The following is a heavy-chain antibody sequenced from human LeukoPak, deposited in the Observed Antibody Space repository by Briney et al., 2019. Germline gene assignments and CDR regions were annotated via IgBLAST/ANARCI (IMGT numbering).Heavy chain of an antibody. Sequence: PGGSLRLSCAASGFTFSSYAMSWVRQAPGKGLEWVSANSGSGGSTYYADSVKGRFTISRDNSKNTLYLQMNSLRAEDTAVYYCAKDLEAPGAYYFDYWGQGTLVTVSS. D-gene: IGHD1-1*01. CDR1: GFTFSSYA. J-gene: IGHJ4*02. CDR2: NSGSGGST. CDR3: AKDLEAPGAYYFDY. V-gene: IGHV3-23*01.